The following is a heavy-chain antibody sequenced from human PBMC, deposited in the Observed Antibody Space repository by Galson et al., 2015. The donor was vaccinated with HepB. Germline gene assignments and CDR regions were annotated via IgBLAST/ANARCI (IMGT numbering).Heavy chain of an antibody. D-gene: IGHD1-26*01. V-gene: IGHV3-21*01. J-gene: IGHJ4*02. CDR2: ISSSRSYI. CDR3: ASLIAAIPYSGSYSQPDY. Sequence: SLRLSCAASGFTFSSYSMNWVRQAPGKGLEWVSSISSSRSYINNADSVKGRFTISRDNAKNSLYLQMNSLRAEDTAVYYCASLIAAIPYSGSYSQPDYWGQGTLVTVSS. CDR1: GFTFSSYS.